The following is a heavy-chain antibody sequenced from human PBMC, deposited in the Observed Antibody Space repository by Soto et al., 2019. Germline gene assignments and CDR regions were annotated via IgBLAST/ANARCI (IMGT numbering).Heavy chain of an antibody. J-gene: IGHJ4*02. CDR3: VGDYSDTQNYLDY. Sequence: SETLSLTCAVSGYSISRGYYWGWTRQPPGKGLEWIGSFHHSGRTYYNPSLKSRVSISVDTSKNQLSLKLSSVTTADTAVYYCVGDYSDTQNYLDYWGQGTLVTVSS. CDR2: FHHSGRT. CDR1: GYSISRGYY. D-gene: IGHD4-4*01. V-gene: IGHV4-38-2*01.